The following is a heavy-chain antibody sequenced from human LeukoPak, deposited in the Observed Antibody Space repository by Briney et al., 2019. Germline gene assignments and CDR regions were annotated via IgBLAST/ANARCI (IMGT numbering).Heavy chain of an antibody. CDR2: ISSSSSYI. CDR1: GFTFSSYS. Sequence: GGSLRLSCAASGFTFSSYSMNWARQAPGKGLEWVSSISSSSSYIYYADSVKGRFTISRDNAKNSLYLQMNSLRAEDTAVYYCARDEGDYVWGSDRPYWGQGTLVTVSS. D-gene: IGHD3-16*02. CDR3: ARDEGDYVWGSDRPY. J-gene: IGHJ4*02. V-gene: IGHV3-21*01.